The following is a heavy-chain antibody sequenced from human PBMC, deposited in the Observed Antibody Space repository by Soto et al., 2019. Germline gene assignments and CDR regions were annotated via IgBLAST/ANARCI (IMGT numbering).Heavy chain of an antibody. Sequence: GGSLRLSCAASGFAFSSTGMNWIRQAPGKGLEWISYIYSDSRAVYYGDSVRGRFTVSRDNAEKSLYLQMTTLRVEDTAVYYCVSQIGGNDFDYWGQGTLVTVSS. CDR1: GFAFSSTG. CDR2: IYSDSRAV. CDR3: VSQIGGNDFDY. J-gene: IGHJ4*02. V-gene: IGHV3-48*04. D-gene: IGHD5-12*01.